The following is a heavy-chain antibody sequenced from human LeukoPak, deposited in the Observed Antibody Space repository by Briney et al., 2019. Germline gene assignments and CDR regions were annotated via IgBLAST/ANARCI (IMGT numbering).Heavy chain of an antibody. V-gene: IGHV3-23*01. CDR1: GFTFTSCA. CDR3: ARDRLHYDSLTGYPAD. J-gene: IGHJ4*02. CDR2: ISTSGANI. Sequence: PGGSLRLSCAASGFTFTSCAMSWVRQAPGKGLEWVSAISTSGANIYYADSVKRRFTISRDNYKNTLYLQKTSLRAEDTAVYYCARDRLHYDSLTGYPADWGQGTLVTVSS. D-gene: IGHD3-9*01.